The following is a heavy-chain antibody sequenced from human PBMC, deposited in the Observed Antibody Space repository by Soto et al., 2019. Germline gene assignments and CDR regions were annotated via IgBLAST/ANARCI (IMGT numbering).Heavy chain of an antibody. CDR1: GGTFSSYA. D-gene: IGHD3-10*01. CDR3: ARAPLGYITMVRGVIIYDAFDI. V-gene: IGHV1-69*13. CDR2: IIPIFGTA. J-gene: IGHJ3*02. Sequence: SVKVSCKASGGTFSSYAISWVRQAPGQGLEWMGGIIPIFGTANYAQKFQGRVTITADESTSTAYMELSSLRSEDTAVYYCARAPLGYITMVRGVIIYDAFDIWGQGTMVTVSS.